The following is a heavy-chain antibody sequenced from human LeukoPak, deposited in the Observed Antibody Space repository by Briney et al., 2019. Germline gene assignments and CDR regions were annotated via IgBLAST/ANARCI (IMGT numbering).Heavy chain of an antibody. D-gene: IGHD3-10*01. CDR2: ISWNSGSI. Sequence: PGRSLRLSCAVSGFTFDDYAMHWVRHAPGKGLEWVSRISWNSGSIGYEDSVKGRFTISRDNAKNSLYLQMNSLRAEDTALYYCAKDYGSGSGFDYWGQGTLVTVSS. CDR3: AKDYGSGSGFDY. CDR1: GFTFDDYA. V-gene: IGHV3-9*01. J-gene: IGHJ4*02.